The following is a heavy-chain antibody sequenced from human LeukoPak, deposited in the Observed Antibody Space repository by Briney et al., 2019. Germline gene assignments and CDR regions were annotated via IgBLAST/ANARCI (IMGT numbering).Heavy chain of an antibody. D-gene: IGHD3-3*01. V-gene: IGHV3-23*01. CDR2: FGNDGLT. Sequence: GGSLRLSCAASGFTFSSFAMSWVRQAPGRGLEWVSSFGNDGLTYYADSVKGRFIISRDNSKNTLFLQMNSLRVEDTAIYYCARRPVVISNFFYFDYWGQGALVIVSS. CDR1: GFTFSSFA. J-gene: IGHJ4*02. CDR3: ARRPVVISNFFYFDY.